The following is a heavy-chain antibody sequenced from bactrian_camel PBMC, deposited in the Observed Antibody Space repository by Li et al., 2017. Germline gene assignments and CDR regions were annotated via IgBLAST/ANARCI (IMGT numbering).Heavy chain of an antibody. J-gene: IGHJ4*01. V-gene: IGHV3-2*01. CDR3: AKAEYGVARITT. Sequence: VQLVESGGGSVQAGGSLRLSCVASGNTYSSSRCMGWFRQAPGKGLEWVSSTLSDGTKTYYADSVKGRFTISRDNAKNTVYLQLNSLKTEDMAMYYCAKAEYGVARITTGARGPRSPSP. CDR2: TLSDGTKT. CDR1: GNTYSSS. D-gene: IGHD6*01.